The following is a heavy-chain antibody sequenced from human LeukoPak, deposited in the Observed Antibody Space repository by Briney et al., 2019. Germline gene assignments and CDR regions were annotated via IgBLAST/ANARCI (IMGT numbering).Heavy chain of an antibody. V-gene: IGHV3-73*01. Sequence: GGSLKLSCAASGFTFSGSAMHWVRQASGKGLEWVGRIRSNANSYATAYAASVKGRFTISRDDSKNTLYLQMNSLRAEDTAVYYCAKRSQYSSSFYFDYWGQGTLVTVSS. J-gene: IGHJ4*02. CDR3: AKRSQYSSSFYFDY. CDR2: IRSNANSYAT. D-gene: IGHD6-13*01. CDR1: GFTFSGSA.